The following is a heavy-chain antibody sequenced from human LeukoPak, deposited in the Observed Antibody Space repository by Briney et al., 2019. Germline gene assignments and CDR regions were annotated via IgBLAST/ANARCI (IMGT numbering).Heavy chain of an antibody. CDR2: IYYSGST. V-gene: IGHV4-59*12. CDR1: GGSISSYY. J-gene: IGHJ6*02. D-gene: IGHD6-6*01. CDR3: ARGVSGRSSSNYYYYGMDV. Sequence: SETLSLTCTVSGGSISSYYWSWIRQPPGKGLEWIGYIYYSGSTNYDPSLKSRVTISVDTSKNQFSLKLSSVTAADTAVYYCARGVSGRSSSNYYYYGMDVWGQGTTVTVSS.